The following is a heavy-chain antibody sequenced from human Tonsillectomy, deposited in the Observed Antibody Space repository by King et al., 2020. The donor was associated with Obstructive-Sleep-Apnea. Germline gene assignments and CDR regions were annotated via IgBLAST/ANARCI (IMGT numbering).Heavy chain of an antibody. Sequence: VQLQQWGAGLLKPSETLSLTCAVYGGSFSGYYWSWIRQPPGKGLEWIGEINHSGSTTYNPSLKRRVTISVYMSKNQFSLKLSSVTAADTAVYYCAREGTISGWPSFDYWGQGTLVTVSS. CDR1: GGSFSGYY. CDR3: AREGTISGWPSFDY. J-gene: IGHJ4*02. D-gene: IGHD6-19*01. V-gene: IGHV4-34*01. CDR2: INHSGST.